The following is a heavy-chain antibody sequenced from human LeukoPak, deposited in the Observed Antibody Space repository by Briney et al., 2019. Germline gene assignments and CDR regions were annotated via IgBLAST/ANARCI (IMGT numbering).Heavy chain of an antibody. CDR3: ARDGVGFSGAFDI. V-gene: IGHV3-21*01. J-gene: IGHJ3*02. CDR2: ISSSSSYI. CDR1: GFTFTSFA. Sequence: GGSLRLSCATSGFTFTSFAMSWVRQAPGKGLEWVSSISSSSSYIYYADSVKGRFTISRDNAKNSLYLQMNSLRAEDTAVYYCARDGVGFSGAFDIWGQGTMVTVSS. D-gene: IGHD3-10*01.